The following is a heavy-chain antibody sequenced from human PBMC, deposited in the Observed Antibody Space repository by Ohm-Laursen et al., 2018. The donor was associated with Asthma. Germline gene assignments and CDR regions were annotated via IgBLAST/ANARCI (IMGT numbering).Heavy chain of an antibody. V-gene: IGHV3-23*01. CDR3: ARETATGSQNIHYYDLYV. J-gene: IGHJ6*02. CDR1: GFTFSSYA. D-gene: IGHD2-15*01. CDR2: IIGSGADT. Sequence: GSLRLSCAASGFTFSSYAMSWVRQAPGKGLECVSAIIGSGADTYYADSVKGRFTISRDNSKNTLYLQMNTLRAEDTAVYYCARETATGSQNIHYYDLYVWGQGTTVIVSS.